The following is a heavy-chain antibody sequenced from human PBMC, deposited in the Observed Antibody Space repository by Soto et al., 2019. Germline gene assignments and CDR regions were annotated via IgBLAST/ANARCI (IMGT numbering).Heavy chain of an antibody. D-gene: IGHD6-13*01. CDR2: IKSKTDGGTT. V-gene: IGHV3-15*01. Sequence: LRLSCAASGFTFSNAWMSWVRQAPGKGLEWVGRIKSKTDGGTTDYAAPVKGRFTISRDDSKNTLYLQMSSLKTEDTAVYYCTTGIAGTPYDAFDIWGQGTMVTVSS. CDR3: TTGIAGTPYDAFDI. J-gene: IGHJ3*02. CDR1: GFTFSNAW.